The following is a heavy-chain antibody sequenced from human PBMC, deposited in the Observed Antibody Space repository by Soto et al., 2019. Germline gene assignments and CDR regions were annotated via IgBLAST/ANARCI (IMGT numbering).Heavy chain of an antibody. CDR2: ISWNSGSI. D-gene: IGHD6-13*01. CDR1: GFTFDDYA. V-gene: IGHV3-9*01. J-gene: IGHJ2*01. CDR3: VKDRSRTRGYFDL. Sequence: DVQLVESGGGLVQPGRSLRLSCAASGFTFDDYAMHWVRQGPGKGLEWVSGISWNSGSIDYVDSVKGRFTVSRDNATNSLYLQMNSLRTEDTALYYCVKDRSRTRGYFDLWGRGTVVTVSS.